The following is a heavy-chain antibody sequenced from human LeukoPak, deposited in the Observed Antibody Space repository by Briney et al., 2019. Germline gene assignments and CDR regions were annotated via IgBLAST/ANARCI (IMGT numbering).Heavy chain of an antibody. CDR3: AKDQGSNYDTFDAFDI. Sequence: GGSLRLSCAASGFTFSSYGMHWVRRAPGKGLEWVAVIWYDGSNKYYADSVKGRFTISRDNSKNTLYLQMNSLRAEDTAVYYCAKDQGSNYDTFDAFDIWGQGTMVTVSS. CDR1: GFTFSSYG. CDR2: IWYDGSNK. J-gene: IGHJ3*02. D-gene: IGHD4-11*01. V-gene: IGHV3-33*06.